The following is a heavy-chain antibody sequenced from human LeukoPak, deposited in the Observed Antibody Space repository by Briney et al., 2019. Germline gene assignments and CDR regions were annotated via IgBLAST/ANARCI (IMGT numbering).Heavy chain of an antibody. CDR3: ARDFRYGAS. Sequence: GGSLRLSCAASGFTLSSYAMSWVRQAPGKGLEWVSAISVSGNTYHADSLKGRFTISRDDAKNSLYLQMNSLRAEDTAVYYCARDFRYGASWGQGTLVTVSS. CDR2: ISVSGNT. CDR1: GFTLSSYA. V-gene: IGHV3-21*01. J-gene: IGHJ5*02. D-gene: IGHD4-17*01.